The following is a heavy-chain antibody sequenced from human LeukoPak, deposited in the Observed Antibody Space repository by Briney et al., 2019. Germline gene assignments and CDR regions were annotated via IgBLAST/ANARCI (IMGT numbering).Heavy chain of an antibody. D-gene: IGHD4-17*01. Sequence: GGSLRLSCAASGFTFSSYSMNWVRQAPGKGLEWVSSISSSSSYIYYADSVKGRFTISRDNAKNSLYLQMNSLRAGDTAVYYCAKAPVSYYYYYMDVWGKGTTVTISS. J-gene: IGHJ6*03. CDR1: GFTFSSYS. CDR3: AKAPVSYYYYYMDV. CDR2: ISSSSSYI. V-gene: IGHV3-21*01.